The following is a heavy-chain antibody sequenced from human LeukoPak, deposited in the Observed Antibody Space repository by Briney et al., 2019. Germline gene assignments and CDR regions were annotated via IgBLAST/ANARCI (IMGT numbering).Heavy chain of an antibody. CDR2: IIPIFGTA. Sequence: SVKVSCKASGGTFSSYAISWVRQAPGQGLEWMGGIIPIFGTANYAQKFQGRVTITADESTSTAYMELSSLRSEDTAVYYCARDLDFDVYFWSGYCAFDIWGQGTMVTVSS. CDR3: ARDLDFDVYFWSGYCAFDI. D-gene: IGHD3-3*01. V-gene: IGHV1-69*13. CDR1: GGTFSSYA. J-gene: IGHJ3*02.